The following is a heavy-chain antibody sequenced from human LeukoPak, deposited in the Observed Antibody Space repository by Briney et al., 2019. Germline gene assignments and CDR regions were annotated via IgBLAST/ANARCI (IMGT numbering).Heavy chain of an antibody. CDR1: GFTFSSYA. V-gene: IGHV3-23*01. Sequence: PGGSLRLSCAASGFTFSSYAMTWVRQAPGKGLEWVSTISSSGGRTYYADSVKGRFTISRDNSKNTLYLQMNSLRAEDTAVYYCAKTTTVAGYYFDYWGQGTLATVSS. CDR2: ISSSGGRT. J-gene: IGHJ4*02. CDR3: AKTTTVAGYYFDY. D-gene: IGHD6-19*01.